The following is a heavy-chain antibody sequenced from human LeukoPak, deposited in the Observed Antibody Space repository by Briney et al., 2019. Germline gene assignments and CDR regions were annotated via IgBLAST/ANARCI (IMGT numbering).Heavy chain of an antibody. CDR3: ARDRYCSSTSCLYYFDY. CDR2: TNPSGGST. Sequence: GASVKVSCKASVYTFTSYYMHWVRQAPGQGLEWMGITNPSGGSTSYAQKFQGRVTMTRDTSTSTVYMELSSLRSEDTAVYYCARDRYCSSTSCLYYFDYWGQGTLVTVSS. J-gene: IGHJ4*02. V-gene: IGHV1-46*01. D-gene: IGHD2-2*01. CDR1: VYTFTSYY.